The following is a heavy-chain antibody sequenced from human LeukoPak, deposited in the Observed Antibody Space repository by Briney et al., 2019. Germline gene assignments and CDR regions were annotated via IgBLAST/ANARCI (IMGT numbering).Heavy chain of an antibody. J-gene: IGHJ4*02. V-gene: IGHV1-8*02. CDR2: MNPNSANT. Sequence: VASVRVSCKTSGYTFITYDINWLRQAAGQGLEWMGWMNPNSANTGFAQKFQGRAAITGDTSTATAYLELSGLTSEDTAVYYCARAIRYQLLSDYWGQGTLVTVSS. CDR3: ARAIRYQLLSDY. D-gene: IGHD2-2*01. CDR1: GYTFITYD.